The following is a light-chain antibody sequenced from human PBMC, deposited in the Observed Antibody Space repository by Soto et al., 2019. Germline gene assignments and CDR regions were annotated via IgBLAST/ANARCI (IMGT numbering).Light chain of an antibody. CDR3: QHYVTSPLT. V-gene: IGKV3-20*01. CDR2: AAS. CDR1: QSVSATY. Sequence: EFVLTQSPGTLSLSPGERATLSCRASQSVSATYLAWYQQKPGQAPRLLIYAASSRATGVPDRFSGSRSGTDFTLTISRLEPEDFAVYYCQHYVTSPLTFGGGTKVEIK. J-gene: IGKJ4*01.